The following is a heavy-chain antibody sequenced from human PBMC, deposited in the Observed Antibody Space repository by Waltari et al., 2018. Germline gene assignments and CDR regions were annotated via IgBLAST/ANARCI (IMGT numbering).Heavy chain of an antibody. CDR1: GDSMRSTYW. V-gene: IGHV4-4*02. J-gene: IGHJ4*02. CDR3: ARDRGRGLYLDS. Sequence: QLQESGPGLVRPSGTLSLTCAVSGDSMRSTYWWSWVRQSPGKGLEWIGQVYGGGKTNYNPSFASRVTVELDTYNKKFSLKLTSATAADTAVYYCARDRGRGLYLDSWGPG. CDR2: VYGGGKT. D-gene: IGHD2-15*01.